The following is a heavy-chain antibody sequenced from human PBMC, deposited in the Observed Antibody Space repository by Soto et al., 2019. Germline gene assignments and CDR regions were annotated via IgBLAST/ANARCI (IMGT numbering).Heavy chain of an antibody. V-gene: IGHV4-30-4*01. Sequence: PSATLSRTCTVSGDSISSADYYWSWIRQTPGKGLEWIGHIFYSGTTYYNPSLKSRLTISVDTSKNHFSLRLTSVTAADTAVYYCARDLWVEPELYYYGMDVWGQGTTVTVSS. CDR3: ARDLWVEPELYYYGMDV. CDR2: IFYSGTT. J-gene: IGHJ6*02. D-gene: IGHD1-1*01. CDR1: GDSISSADYY.